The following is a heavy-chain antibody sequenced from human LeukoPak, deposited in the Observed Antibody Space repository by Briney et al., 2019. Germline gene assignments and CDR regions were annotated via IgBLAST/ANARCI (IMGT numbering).Heavy chain of an antibody. V-gene: IGHV3-30*14. J-gene: IGHJ3*02. D-gene: IGHD3-16*01. CDR2: ISYDGSNK. Sequence: GGSLRLSCAASGFTFSSYAMHWVRQAPGKGLEWVAVISYDGSNKYYADSVKGRFTISRDNSKNTLYLQMNSLRAEDTAVYYCARADMGEAFDIWGQGTMVTVSS. CDR1: GFTFSSYA. CDR3: ARADMGEAFDI.